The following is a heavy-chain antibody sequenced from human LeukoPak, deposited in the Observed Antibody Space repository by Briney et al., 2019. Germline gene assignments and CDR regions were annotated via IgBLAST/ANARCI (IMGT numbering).Heavy chain of an antibody. V-gene: IGHV1-2*02. CDR2: INPNSGGT. CDR3: ARVRDYSGDS. CDR1: GYTFTGYY. J-gene: IGHJ5*01. Sequence: ASVKVSCKASGYTFTGYYMHWVRQAPGQGLEWMGWINPNSGGTNYAQKFQGRVTMTRDTSTSTAYMELRGLGSDDTAVYFCARVRDYSGDSWGQGTLVTVSS. D-gene: IGHD1-26*01.